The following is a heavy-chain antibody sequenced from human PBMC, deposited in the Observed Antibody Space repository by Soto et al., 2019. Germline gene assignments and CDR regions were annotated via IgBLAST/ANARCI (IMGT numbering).Heavy chain of an antibody. V-gene: IGHV1-18*01. CDR1: GYTFTIYG. D-gene: IGHD5-12*01. J-gene: IGHJ6*02. Sequence: QVQLVQSGGEVKKPGASVKVSCKASGYTFTIYGINWVRQAPGQGREWMGWISPDNGNTNYAQKLQGRVTMTTDTYTSTAYMELRSLRSDDTAVYYCARALGYSGYSGMDVWGQGTTVTVSS. CDR3: ARALGYSGYSGMDV. CDR2: ISPDNGNT.